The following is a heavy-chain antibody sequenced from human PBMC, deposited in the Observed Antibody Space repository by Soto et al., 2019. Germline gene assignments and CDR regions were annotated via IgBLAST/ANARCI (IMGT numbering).Heavy chain of an antibody. CDR1: GGSISSYY. D-gene: IGHD6-19*01. Sequence: SETLSLTCTVSGGSISSYYWSWIRQPPGKGLEWIGYIYYSGSTNYNPSLKSRVTISVDTSKNQFSLKLSSVTAADTAVYYCARDQWLVPGYYYGMDVWGQGTTGTVSS. V-gene: IGHV4-59*01. J-gene: IGHJ6*02. CDR2: IYYSGST. CDR3: ARDQWLVPGYYYGMDV.